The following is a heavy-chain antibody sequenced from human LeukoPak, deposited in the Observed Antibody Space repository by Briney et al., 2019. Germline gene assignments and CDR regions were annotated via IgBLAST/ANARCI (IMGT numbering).Heavy chain of an antibody. CDR1: GLTFSSYA. CDR3: AKVVAGPFDGFDY. V-gene: IGHV3-23*01. CDR2: ISGSGGST. D-gene: IGHD6-19*01. J-gene: IGHJ4*02. Sequence: GGSLRLSCAASGLTFSSYAMSWVRQAPGKGLEWVSAISGSGGSTYYADSVKGRFTISRDNSKNTLYLQMNSLRAEDTAVYYCAKVVAGPFDGFDYWGQGTLVTVSS.